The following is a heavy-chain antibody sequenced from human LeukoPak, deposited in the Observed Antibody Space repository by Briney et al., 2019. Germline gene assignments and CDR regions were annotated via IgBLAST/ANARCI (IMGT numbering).Heavy chain of an antibody. CDR1: RGSIGSYY. CDR2: IYTSGST. J-gene: IGHJ5*02. Sequence: SETLSLTCTVSRGSIGSYYWSWIRQPPGKGLEWIGYIYTSGSTNYNPSFRSRVTISVDTSKNQFSLKLTSVTAADTAVYYCAKHNYYGPESPQGFDPWGQGTLVTVSS. D-gene: IGHD3-10*01. CDR3: AKHNYYGPESPQGFDP. V-gene: IGHV4-4*09.